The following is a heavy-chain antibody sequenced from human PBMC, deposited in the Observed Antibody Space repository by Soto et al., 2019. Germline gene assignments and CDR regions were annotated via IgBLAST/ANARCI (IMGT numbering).Heavy chain of an antibody. V-gene: IGHV3-72*01. CDR1: GSGFSDQY. CDR2: TANKVNSYTT. CDR3: TRGYSGVSISGFDI. D-gene: IGHD6-25*01. Sequence: EVQLVESGGVLVQPGGSLRLSCVASGSGFSDQYMDWVRQAPGKGLEWVGRTANKVNSYTTEYAASVKGRFSISRDDSKNTLYLQMNGLKTEDTAIYFCTRGYSGVSISGFDIWGQGTMVTVSS. J-gene: IGHJ3*02.